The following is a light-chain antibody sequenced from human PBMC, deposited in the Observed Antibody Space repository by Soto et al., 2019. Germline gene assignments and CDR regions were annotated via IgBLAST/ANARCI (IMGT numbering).Light chain of an antibody. Sequence: QSALTQPASVSGSPGQSITISCTGTSSDVGDYNYVSWYQQHPGKAPKLVIFDVSHRPSGVSNRFSGSKSGNTASLTISGLQAEDEADYYCSSYTSSSTRVFGTGTKVTVL. CDR1: SSDVGDYNY. CDR2: DVS. CDR3: SSYTSSSTRV. J-gene: IGLJ1*01. V-gene: IGLV2-14*01.